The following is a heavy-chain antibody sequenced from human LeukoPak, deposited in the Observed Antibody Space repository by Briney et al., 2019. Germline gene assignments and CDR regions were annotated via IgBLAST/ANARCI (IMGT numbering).Heavy chain of an antibody. D-gene: IGHD3-10*01. CDR1: GFTFSSYS. Sequence: GGSLRLSCAASGFTFSSYSMNWVRQAPGKGLEWVSSISSSSYIYYADSVKGRFTISRDNAKNSLYLQMNSLRAEDTAVYYCARTAMVRGVITSPGDYWGQGTLVTVSS. CDR3: ARTAMVRGVITSPGDY. J-gene: IGHJ4*02. CDR2: ISSSSYI. V-gene: IGHV3-21*01.